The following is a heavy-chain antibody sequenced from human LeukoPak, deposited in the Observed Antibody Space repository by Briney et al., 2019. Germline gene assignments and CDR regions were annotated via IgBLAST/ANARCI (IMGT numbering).Heavy chain of an antibody. CDR1: GFTFSSYA. Sequence: GGSLRLSCAASGFTFSSYAMSWVRQAPGKGLEWVSGISGSGGATYYADSVKGRFTISRDNSKNTLYLQMNSLRDEDTAVYYCAKGGGWLYYFDYWGQGTLVTVSS. V-gene: IGHV3-23*01. CDR3: AKGGGWLYYFDY. J-gene: IGHJ4*02. CDR2: ISGSGGAT. D-gene: IGHD4-23*01.